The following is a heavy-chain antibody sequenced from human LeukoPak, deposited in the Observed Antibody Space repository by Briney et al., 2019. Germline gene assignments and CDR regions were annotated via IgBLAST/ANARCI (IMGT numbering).Heavy chain of an antibody. CDR1: GFTFSSFG. CDR2: TSYDGSNK. J-gene: IGHJ4*02. V-gene: IGHV3-30*18. Sequence: PGRSLRLSCAASGFTFSSFGMHWVRQAPGKGLEWVALTSYDGSNKDYADSVRGRFTISRDNAKNCLYLQMNSLRAEDTALYYCVKGAGYYYDSRFDYWGQGTLVTVSS. CDR3: VKGAGYYYDSRFDY. D-gene: IGHD3-22*01.